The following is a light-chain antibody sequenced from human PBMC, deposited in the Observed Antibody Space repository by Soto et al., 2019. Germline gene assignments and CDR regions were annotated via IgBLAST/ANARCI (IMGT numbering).Light chain of an antibody. CDR2: GVS. CDR1: SSDVGTYNY. V-gene: IGLV2-14*03. CDR3: SSYAGNIGYV. J-gene: IGLJ1*01. Sequence: QSVLTQPASVSGSPGQSITISCTGTSSDVGTYNYVSWYQQHPGKAPKLMIYGVSNRPSGISNRFSGSKSGNTASLTISGLQPEDEADYYCSSYAGNIGYVFGTGTKVTVL.